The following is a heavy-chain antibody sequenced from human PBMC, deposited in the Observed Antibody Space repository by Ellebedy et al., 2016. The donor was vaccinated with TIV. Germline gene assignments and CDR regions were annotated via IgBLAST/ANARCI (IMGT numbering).Heavy chain of an antibody. CDR1: GGSISSGGNY. J-gene: IGHJ4*02. D-gene: IGHD6-19*01. V-gene: IGHV4-31*03. Sequence: MPSETLSLTCTVSGGSISSGGNYRNWLRQHPGKGLEWIGFIYYSGSTYYNPSLRSRVTMSVDTSQNQFSLNLTSVTAADTAVYYCARGSGWYDPFDLWGQGTLVTVSS. CDR2: IYYSGST. CDR3: ARGSGWYDPFDL.